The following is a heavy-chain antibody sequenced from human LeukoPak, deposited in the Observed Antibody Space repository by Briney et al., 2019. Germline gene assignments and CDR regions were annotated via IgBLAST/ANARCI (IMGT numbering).Heavy chain of an antibody. V-gene: IGHV1-18*01. Sequence: ASVKVSCKASGYTFTSYGISWVRQAPGQGLEWMGWISAYNGNTNYAQKLQGRVTMTPDTSTSTAYMELRSLRSDDTAVYYCARATYDILTGRNWFDPWGQGTLVTVSS. D-gene: IGHD3-9*01. CDR3: ARATYDILTGRNWFDP. CDR1: GYTFTSYG. CDR2: ISAYNGNT. J-gene: IGHJ5*02.